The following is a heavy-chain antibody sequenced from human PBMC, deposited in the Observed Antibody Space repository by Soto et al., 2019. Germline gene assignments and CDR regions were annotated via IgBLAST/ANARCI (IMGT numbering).Heavy chain of an antibody. Sequence: SVTLSPTCTVSGGPISGYYWSWVRQPAGKGLEWVGRIYSDGTTNYSHSLKSRVTMSLDTSKDQFSLHLNSVTAADTAVYYCSRVGCSNSKCYTRGMDVWGQGTTVTVSS. CDR3: SRVGCSNSKCYTRGMDV. V-gene: IGHV4-4*07. CDR2: IYSDGTT. D-gene: IGHD2-2*01. J-gene: IGHJ6*02. CDR1: GGPISGYY.